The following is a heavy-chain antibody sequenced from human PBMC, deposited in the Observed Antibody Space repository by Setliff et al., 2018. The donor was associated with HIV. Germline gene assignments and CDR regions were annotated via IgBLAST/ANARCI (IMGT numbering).Heavy chain of an antibody. CDR3: ARTTVTTYYFDY. CDR1: GGTFSSYG. CDR2: ISAYNGNT. Sequence: ASVKVSCKASGGTFSSYGISWVRQAPGQGLEWMGWISAYNGNTNYAQKLQGRVTMTTDTSTSTAYMELRSLRSDDTAVYYCARTTVTTYYFDYWGQGTLVTVSS. D-gene: IGHD4-17*01. J-gene: IGHJ4*02. V-gene: IGHV1-18*01.